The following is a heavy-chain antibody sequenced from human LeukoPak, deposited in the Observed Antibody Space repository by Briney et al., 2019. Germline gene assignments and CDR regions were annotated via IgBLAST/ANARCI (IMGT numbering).Heavy chain of an antibody. J-gene: IGHJ4*02. Sequence: GGSLRLSCAASGFTFSRSAMSWVRQAPGKGLEWVSGISGSGNRIKYAESGKGRFTISRDNSKNTLHLQVNSLRAEDTAIYYCAKFLDENWGPHDYWGQGTLVTVSS. D-gene: IGHD7-27*01. CDR2: ISGSGNRI. CDR3: AKFLDENWGPHDY. CDR1: GFTFSRSA. V-gene: IGHV3-23*01.